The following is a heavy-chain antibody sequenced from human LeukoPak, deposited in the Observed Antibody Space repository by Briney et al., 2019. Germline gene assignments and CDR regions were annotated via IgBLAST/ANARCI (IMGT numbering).Heavy chain of an antibody. D-gene: IGHD4-17*01. CDR1: GYTFTSYA. J-gene: IGHJ4*02. V-gene: IGHV1-69*04. CDR2: IIPILGIA. Sequence: SVKVSCKASGYTFTSYAISWVRQAPGQGLEWMGRIIPILGIANYAQKFQGRVTITADKSTSTAYMELSSLRSEDTAVYYCARDEVYGDYVDYWGQGTLVTVSS. CDR3: ARDEVYGDYVDY.